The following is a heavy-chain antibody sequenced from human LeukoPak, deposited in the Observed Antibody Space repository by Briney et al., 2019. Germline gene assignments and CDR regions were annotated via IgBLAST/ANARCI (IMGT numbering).Heavy chain of an antibody. J-gene: IGHJ4*02. Sequence: SETLSLTCAVYGGSFSGYYWSWIRQPPGKGLEWIGEINHSGSTNYNPSLKSRVTISVDTSKNQFSLKLSSVTAADTAVYYCARRPPSNIVAKRSYYFDYWGQGTLVTVSS. D-gene: IGHD5-12*01. CDR2: INHSGST. CDR3: ARRPPSNIVAKRSYYFDY. V-gene: IGHV4-34*01. CDR1: GGSFSGYY.